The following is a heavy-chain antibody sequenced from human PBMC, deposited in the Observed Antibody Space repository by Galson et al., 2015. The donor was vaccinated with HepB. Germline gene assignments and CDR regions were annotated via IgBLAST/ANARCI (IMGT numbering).Heavy chain of an antibody. CDR1: GFTFSNAW. V-gene: IGHV3-15*01. Sequence: SLRLSCAASGFTFSNAWMSWVRQAPGKGLEWVGRIKSKTDGGTTDYAAPVKGRFTISRDDSKNTLYLQMNSLKTEDTAVYYCTTLPGYCSSTSCPLPDQYYYYYMDVWGKGTTVTVSS. CDR3: TTLPGYCSSTSCPLPDQYYYYYMDV. J-gene: IGHJ6*03. CDR2: IKSKTDGGTT. D-gene: IGHD2-2*01.